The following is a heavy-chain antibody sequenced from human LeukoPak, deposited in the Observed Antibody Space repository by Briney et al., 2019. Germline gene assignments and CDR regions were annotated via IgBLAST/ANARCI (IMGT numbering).Heavy chain of an antibody. D-gene: IGHD6-19*01. Sequence: GGSLRLSCAASGFTISSYWMIWGRQAPGKGLEWVANIKQDGSEKYYVDSVKGRFTISRDNAKNSLYLQMNSLRAEDTAVYYCVRDTVIAVAGNDYWGQGTLVTVSS. CDR3: VRDTVIAVAGNDY. V-gene: IGHV3-7*01. J-gene: IGHJ4*02. CDR1: GFTISSYW. CDR2: IKQDGSEK.